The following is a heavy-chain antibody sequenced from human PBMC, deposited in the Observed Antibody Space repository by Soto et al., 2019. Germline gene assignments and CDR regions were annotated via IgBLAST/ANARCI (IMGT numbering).Heavy chain of an antibody. CDR2: VYNSGST. J-gene: IGHJ4*02. CDR1: GGSISSNY. V-gene: IGHV4-59*01. Sequence: TSETLSLTCTVSGGSISSNYWTWIRQPPGKGLEWLGYVYNSGSTNYNPSLECRVTIADDTSKSQFSLKVNAMTAADTAVYYCARYRREAVAGYTLDNWGQGILVTVAS. D-gene: IGHD6-13*01. CDR3: ARYRREAVAGYTLDN.